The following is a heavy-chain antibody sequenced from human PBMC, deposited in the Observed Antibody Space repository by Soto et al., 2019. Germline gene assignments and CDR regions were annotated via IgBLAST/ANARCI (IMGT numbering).Heavy chain of an antibody. CDR1: GGSISSGGYY. J-gene: IGHJ6*02. D-gene: IGHD3-16*01. CDR3: AKRVGDGQPRAGGSYGMDV. Sequence: SETLSLTCTVSGGSISSGGYYWSWIRQHPGKGLEWIGYIYYSGSTYYNPSLKSRVTISVDTSKNQFSLKLSSVTAADTAVYYCAKRVGDGQPRAGGSYGMDVWGQGTTVTVSS. V-gene: IGHV4-31*03. CDR2: IYYSGST.